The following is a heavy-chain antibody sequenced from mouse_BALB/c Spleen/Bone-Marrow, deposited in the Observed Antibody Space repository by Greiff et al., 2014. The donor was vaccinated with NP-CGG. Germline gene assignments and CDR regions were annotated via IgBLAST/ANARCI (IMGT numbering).Heavy chain of an antibody. J-gene: IGHJ1*01. V-gene: IGHV1-69*02. CDR3: ARSRGVYNYWDLDV. D-gene: IGHD1-3*01. CDR2: IDPSVNYT. CDR1: GYTFTSYW. Sequence: VQLQQSGPELVKPGASVKLSCKASGYTFTSYWMNWVKQRPGQGLERIGEIDPSVNYTNYNQKVKGKGTLTVDKSSSTAYMQLSSLTSEDSVVYYCARSRGVYNYWDLDVGGEGTTVTVSP.